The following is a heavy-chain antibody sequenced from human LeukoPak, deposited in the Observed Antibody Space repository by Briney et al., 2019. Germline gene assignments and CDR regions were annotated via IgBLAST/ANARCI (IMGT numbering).Heavy chain of an antibody. CDR3: AGIAAAGLLDY. CDR1: GGSISSYY. D-gene: IGHD6-13*01. V-gene: IGHV4-59*01. Sequence: PSETLSLTCTVSGGSISSYYWSWIRQPPGKGLEWIGYIYYSGSTNYNPSLKSRVTISVDTSKNQFSLKLSSVTAADTAVYYCAGIAAAGLLDYWGQGTLVTVSS. CDR2: IYYSGST. J-gene: IGHJ4*02.